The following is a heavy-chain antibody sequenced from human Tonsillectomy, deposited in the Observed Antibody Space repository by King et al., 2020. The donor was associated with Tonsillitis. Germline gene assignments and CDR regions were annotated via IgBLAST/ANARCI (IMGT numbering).Heavy chain of an antibody. CDR1: GGSISSSSYY. D-gene: IGHD3-22*01. CDR2: IDYSGST. V-gene: IGHV4-39*01. CDR3: ARRAVAWDSIDY. Sequence: LQLQESGPGLVKPSETLSLTCTVSGGSISSSSYYWGWIRQPPGKGLEWIGSIDYSGSTYYNPSLKSRVTISVDTSKNQFSLKLSSVTAADTAVYYCARRAVAWDSIDYWGQGTLVTVSS. J-gene: IGHJ4*02.